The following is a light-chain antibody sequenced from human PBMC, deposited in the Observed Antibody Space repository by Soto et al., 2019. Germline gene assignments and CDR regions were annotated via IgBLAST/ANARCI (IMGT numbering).Light chain of an antibody. CDR2: GTS. CDR1: QRVSSKY. J-gene: IGKJ3*01. CDR3: QQSGSSLFT. Sequence: ESVLKQSPGTLSLSPGERATLSCRASQRVSSKYLAWYQQKPGQAPRVLIYGTSIRASGVPERVSGGGSGTDFTLTITRLEPEDFAVYYCQQSGSSLFTFGPGTKVDF. V-gene: IGKV3-20*01.